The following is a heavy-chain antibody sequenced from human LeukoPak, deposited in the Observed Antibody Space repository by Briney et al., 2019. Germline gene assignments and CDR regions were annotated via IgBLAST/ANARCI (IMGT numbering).Heavy chain of an antibody. CDR3: ARDPWYYDSSGYSPFDY. CDR2: ISGSGGNT. D-gene: IGHD3-22*01. V-gene: IGHV3-23*01. J-gene: IGHJ4*02. Sequence: GGSLRLSCAASGFTFSSYAMNWVRQAPGKGLEWVSAISGSGGNTYYADSVKGRFTISRDNAKNSLYLQMNSLRAEDTAVYYCARDPWYYDSSGYSPFDYWGQGTLVTVSS. CDR1: GFTFSSYA.